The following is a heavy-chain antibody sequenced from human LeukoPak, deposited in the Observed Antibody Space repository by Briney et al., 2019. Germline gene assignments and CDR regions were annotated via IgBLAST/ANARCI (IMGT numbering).Heavy chain of an antibody. CDR1: GYTFTSNH. D-gene: IGHD1-1*01. CDR3: ARDVPGSIGTTARFDP. CDR2: INPSGDST. V-gene: IGHV1-46*01. Sequence: GASVKISCKASGYTFTSNHIHCVRQAPGQGLEWMGVINPSGDSTSYAQKFQGRVTMTRDTSTSTVYMELSSLRSEDTAIYYCARDVPGSIGTTARFDPWGQGTLVTVSS. J-gene: IGHJ5*02.